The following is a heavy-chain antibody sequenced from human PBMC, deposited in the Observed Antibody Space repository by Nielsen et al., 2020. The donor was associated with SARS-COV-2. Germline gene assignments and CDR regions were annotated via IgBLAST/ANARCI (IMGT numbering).Heavy chain of an antibody. CDR1: GGSISSSSYY. D-gene: IGHD6-19*01. CDR3: ARGRWVAVAGEGYFDY. V-gene: IGHV4-39*01. CDR2: IYYSGST. J-gene: IGHJ4*02. Sequence: SETLSLTCTVSGGSISSSSYYWGWIRQPPGKGLEWIGSIYYSGSTYYNPSLKSRVTISVDTSKNQFSLKLSSVTAADTAVYYCARGRWVAVAGEGYFDYWGQGTLVTVSS.